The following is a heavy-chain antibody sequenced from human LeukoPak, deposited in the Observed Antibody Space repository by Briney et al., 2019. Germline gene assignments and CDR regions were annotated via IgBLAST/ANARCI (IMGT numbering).Heavy chain of an antibody. Sequence: PSETLSLTCTVSGGSISSSSYYWSWIRQPPGKGLEWIGYIYYSGSTNYNPSLKSRVTISVDTSKNQFSLKLSSVTAADTAVYYCARLMYYDILGMDVWGKGTTVTVSS. CDR1: GGSISSSSYY. V-gene: IGHV4-61*01. CDR3: ARLMYYDILGMDV. CDR2: IYYSGST. J-gene: IGHJ6*03. D-gene: IGHD3-9*01.